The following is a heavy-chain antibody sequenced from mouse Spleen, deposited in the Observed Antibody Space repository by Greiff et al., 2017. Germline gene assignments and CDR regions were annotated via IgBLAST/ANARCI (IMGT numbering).Heavy chain of an antibody. J-gene: IGHJ3*01. CDR1: GFTFSDYY. D-gene: IGHD2-4*01. V-gene: IGHV5-12*02. CDR3: ARRGDYDAWFAY. Sequence: EVQLVESGGGLVQPGGSLKLSCATSGFTFSDYYMYWVRQTPEKRLEWVAYISNGGGSTYYPDTVKGRFTISRDNAKNTLYLQMSRLKSEDTAMYYCARRGDYDAWFAYWGQGTLVTVSA. CDR2: ISNGGGST.